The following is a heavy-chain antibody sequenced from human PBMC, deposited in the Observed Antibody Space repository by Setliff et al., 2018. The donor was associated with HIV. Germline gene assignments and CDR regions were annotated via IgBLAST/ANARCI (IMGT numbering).Heavy chain of an antibody. CDR1: GDSFSSYY. J-gene: IGHJ6*03. CDR3: ARDLVVVPAAGHMDSYYMDV. Sequence: SETLSLTCTVSGDSFSSYYWSWIRQPAGKGLEWIGHIYSSGITNYNPSLKSRVTMSVDTPKKQFSLKLSSVTAADTAAYYCARDLVVVPAAGHMDSYYMDVWGKGTTVTVSS. V-gene: IGHV4-4*07. CDR2: IYSSGIT. D-gene: IGHD2-2*01.